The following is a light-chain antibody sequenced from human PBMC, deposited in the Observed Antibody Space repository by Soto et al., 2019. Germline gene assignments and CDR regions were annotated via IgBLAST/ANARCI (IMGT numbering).Light chain of an antibody. CDR2: AAS. CDR3: QEVDSHPYT. V-gene: IGKV1-9*01. J-gene: IGKJ2*01. CDR1: QAIRNF. Sequence: DIQLTQSPPFLSASVGDTVTLTCRASQAIRNFVAWHQQKPGKAPKVLIAAASTLLSGVPSRFSGSGSGTEFTLTINSLQPEDFATYYCQEVDSHPYTFGQGTILEIK.